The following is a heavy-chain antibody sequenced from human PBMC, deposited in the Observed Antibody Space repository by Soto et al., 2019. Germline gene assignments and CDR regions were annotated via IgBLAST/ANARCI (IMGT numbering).Heavy chain of an antibody. V-gene: IGHV3-9*01. CDR3: VKDSAGSCCTFYLDY. Sequence: EVQLVESGGGLVQPGRSLRLSCAASGFTFDDYAMHWVRQVPGKGLEWVSGISWNSGRIGYADSVKGRFTISRDSAKNSLFLQMSSLRVEDTALYYCVKDSAGSCCTFYLDYWGQGALVTVSS. J-gene: IGHJ4*02. CDR1: GFTFDDYA. CDR2: ISWNSGRI. D-gene: IGHD2-15*01.